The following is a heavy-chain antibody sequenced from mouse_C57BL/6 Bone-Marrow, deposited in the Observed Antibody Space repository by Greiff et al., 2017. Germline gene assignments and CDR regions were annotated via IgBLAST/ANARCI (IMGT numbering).Heavy chain of an antibody. CDR3: ARDRDGYSFDY. CDR1: GFTFSDYY. Sequence: EVKLVESEGGLVQPGSSMKLYCTASGFTFSDYYMAWVRQVPEKGLEWVANINYDGSSTYYLDSLKSRFIISRDNAKNILYLQMSSLKSEDTATYYCARDRDGYSFDYWGQGTTLTVSS. J-gene: IGHJ2*01. CDR2: INYDGSST. D-gene: IGHD2-3*01. V-gene: IGHV5-16*01.